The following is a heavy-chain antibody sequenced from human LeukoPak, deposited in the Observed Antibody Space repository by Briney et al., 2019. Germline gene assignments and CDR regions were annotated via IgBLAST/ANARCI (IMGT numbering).Heavy chain of an antibody. J-gene: IGHJ4*02. CDR3: ARDRRYCSGGSCYFDYFFDY. D-gene: IGHD2-15*01. CDR2: ISSTSSTI. V-gene: IGHV3-48*02. Sequence: PGRSLRLSCAASGFTFSSYSMNWVRQTPGKGLGWISYISSTSSTIYFADSVKGRFTISRDNAKNSLYLQMNSLRDEDTAVYFCARDRRYCSGGSCYFDYFFDYWGQGTLVTVSS. CDR1: GFTFSSYS.